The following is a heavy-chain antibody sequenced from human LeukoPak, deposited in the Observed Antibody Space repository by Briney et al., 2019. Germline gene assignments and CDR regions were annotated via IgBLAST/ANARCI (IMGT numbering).Heavy chain of an antibody. CDR3: ARANYYGSGSYYRGIDY. V-gene: IGHV1-8*01. CDR2: MNPNSGNT. Sequence: ASVKVSCKASGYTFTSYDINWVRQATGQGLEWMGWMNPNSGNTGYAQKFQGRVTMTRNTSISTAYMELSRLRSEDTAVYYCARANYYGSGSYYRGIDYWGQGTLVTVSS. J-gene: IGHJ4*02. D-gene: IGHD3-10*01. CDR1: GYTFTSYD.